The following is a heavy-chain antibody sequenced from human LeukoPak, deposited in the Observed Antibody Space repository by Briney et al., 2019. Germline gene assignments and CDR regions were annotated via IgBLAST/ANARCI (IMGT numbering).Heavy chain of an antibody. CDR3: ARDLTGLDY. V-gene: IGHV3-7*04. J-gene: IGHJ4*02. Sequence: PGGSLRLSCAASGFTFSTYWMSWVRQAPGKGLEWVANIRQDGGEKYYVDSVKDRFTISRDNAKSSLYLQMNSLRAEDTAVYYCARDLTGLDYWGQGTLVTVSS. CDR1: GFTFSTYW. D-gene: IGHD4/OR15-4a*01. CDR2: IRQDGGEK.